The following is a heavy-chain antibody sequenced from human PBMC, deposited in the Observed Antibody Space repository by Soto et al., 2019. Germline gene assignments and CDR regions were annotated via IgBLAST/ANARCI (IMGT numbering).Heavy chain of an antibody. CDR1: GYTFTSGG. D-gene: IGHD4-4*01. V-gene: IGHV1-18*04. J-gene: IGHJ4*02. CDR3: ARDTSVEMASIQDC. Sequence: QVQLVQSGAEVKKPGASVKVSCKASGYTFTSGGITWVRQAPGQGLEWMGWISPYDGNTNYTQKLQGRGTMTTDTSTSTAYMELRSLRSDDTAVYYCARDTSVEMASIQDCWGQGTLVTVSS. CDR2: ISPYDGNT.